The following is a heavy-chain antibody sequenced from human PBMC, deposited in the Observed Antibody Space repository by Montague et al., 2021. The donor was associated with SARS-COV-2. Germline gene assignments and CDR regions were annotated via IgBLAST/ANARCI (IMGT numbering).Heavy chain of an antibody. J-gene: IGHJ6*02. Sequence: SETLSLTCAVSDGSISSTTWWNCVRQPPAKGLVWFGEIYYTGNTNYNPSLKSRVTIFIDKSKNHFSLQLSSVTAADTAVYYCARGGTYHYGMDVWGQGTTVAVSS. CDR2: IYYTGNT. V-gene: IGHV4-4*02. D-gene: IGHD3-16*01. CDR1: DGSISSTTW. CDR3: ARGGTYHYGMDV.